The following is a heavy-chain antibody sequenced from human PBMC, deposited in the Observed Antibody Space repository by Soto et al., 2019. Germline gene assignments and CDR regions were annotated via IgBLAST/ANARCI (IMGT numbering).Heavy chain of an antibody. V-gene: IGHV3-30*18. CDR2: ISYDGSNK. CDR1: GFTFSSYG. CDR3: AKDPFTYYYDSSGSDAFDI. J-gene: IGHJ3*02. Sequence: GGSLRLSCAASGFTFSSYGMHWVRQAPGKGLEWVAVISYDGSNKYYADSVKGRFTISRDNSKNTLYLQMNSLRAEDTAVYYCAKDPFTYYYDSSGSDAFDIWGQGTMVTVSS. D-gene: IGHD3-22*01.